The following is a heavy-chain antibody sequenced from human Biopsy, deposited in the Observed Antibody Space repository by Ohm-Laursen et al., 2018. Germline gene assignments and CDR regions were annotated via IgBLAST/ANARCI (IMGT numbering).Heavy chain of an antibody. D-gene: IGHD6-19*01. J-gene: IGHJ4*02. CDR1: GYSFTSYY. V-gene: IGHV1-46*01. Sequence: GASVNASCKLSGYSFTSYYMHWVRQAPGQGLEWMGMINPSGSTTSYPQIFQGRVTMTRDTSKSTVYMELSSLRSADTAVYFCARNTGWYGDLYYFDYWGQGTLVTVSS. CDR2: INPSGSTT. CDR3: ARNTGWYGDLYYFDY.